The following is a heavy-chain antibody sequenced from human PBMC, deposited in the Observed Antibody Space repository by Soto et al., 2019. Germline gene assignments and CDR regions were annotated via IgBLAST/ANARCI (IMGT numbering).Heavy chain of an antibody. CDR3: ARELDPYYGGNSLSLDY. Sequence: QVQLVQSGAEVKKPGSSVKVSCKASGGSFSTYGINWVRLAPGQGLEWMGGIIPKFGTTNYAQKFRGRVTITADESTNTAYVELKYLSSEDTAVYFCARELDPYYGGNSLSLDYWGQGTLVTVSS. V-gene: IGHV1-69*13. D-gene: IGHD4-17*01. CDR2: IIPKFGTT. J-gene: IGHJ4*02. CDR1: GGSFSTYG.